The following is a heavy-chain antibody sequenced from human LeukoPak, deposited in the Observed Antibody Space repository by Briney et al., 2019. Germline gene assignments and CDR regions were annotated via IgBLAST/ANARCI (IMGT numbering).Heavy chain of an antibody. CDR3: ARVAPGDYYFDY. CDR1: GGSISSSTYY. Sequence: SETLSLTCSVSGGSISSSTYYWGWIRQPPGKGLEWIGSIYYSGSTYYNPSLKSRVTISVDTSKNQFSLKLSSVTAADTAVYYCARVAPGDYYFDYWGQGTLVTVSS. CDR2: IYYSGST. J-gene: IGHJ4*02. D-gene: IGHD1-14*01. V-gene: IGHV4-39*07.